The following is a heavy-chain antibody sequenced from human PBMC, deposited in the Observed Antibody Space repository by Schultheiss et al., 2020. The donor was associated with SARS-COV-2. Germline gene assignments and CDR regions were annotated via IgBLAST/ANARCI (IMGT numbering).Heavy chain of an antibody. CDR3: ARDRSGAVTTFVSIDYFDY. V-gene: IGHV4-39*07. Sequence: GSLRLSCAASGFTFSSYSMNWVRQAPGKGLEWIGSIYYSGSTYYNPSLKSRVTISVDTSKNQFSLKLSSVTAADTAVYYCARDRSGAVTTFVSIDYFDYWGQGTLVTVSS. CDR2: IYYSGST. CDR1: GFTFSSYS. J-gene: IGHJ4*02. D-gene: IGHD4-17*01.